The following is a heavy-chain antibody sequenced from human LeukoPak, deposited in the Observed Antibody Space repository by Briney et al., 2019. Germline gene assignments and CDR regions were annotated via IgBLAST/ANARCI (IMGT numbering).Heavy chain of an antibody. CDR1: GYTYTNYW. CDR3: ARRYCSSFACFSPLDY. Sequence: GESLKISCKGSGYTYTNYWIGWVRQMPGKVLEWMGTIYPSDSTTRYSPSFQGQVTISADKSFSTAYLQWSSLKASDTGMYYCARRYCSSFACFSPLDYWGQGTLVTVSS. CDR2: IYPSDSTT. D-gene: IGHD2-2*01. J-gene: IGHJ4*02. V-gene: IGHV5-51*01.